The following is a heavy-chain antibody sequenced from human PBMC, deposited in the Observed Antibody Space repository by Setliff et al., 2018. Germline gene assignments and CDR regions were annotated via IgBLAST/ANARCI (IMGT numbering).Heavy chain of an antibody. D-gene: IGHD1-26*01. Sequence: NPSETLSLTCTVSGDSLSSSYWSWIRQPPGKGLEWIGYVYTSGSTNYNPSLKSRVTLSVDTSNNQFSLKVSSVTAADTAVYYCARAPPNRYSGSYEYFYMDVWGKGTTVTVSS. V-gene: IGHV4-4*08. J-gene: IGHJ6*03. CDR3: ARAPPNRYSGSYEYFYMDV. CDR2: VYTSGST. CDR1: GDSLSSSY.